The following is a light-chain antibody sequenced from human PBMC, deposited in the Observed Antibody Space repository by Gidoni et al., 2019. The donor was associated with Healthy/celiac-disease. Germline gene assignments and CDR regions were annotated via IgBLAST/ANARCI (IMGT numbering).Light chain of an antibody. CDR1: QSVSRN. CDR3: QQYDNWPRP. J-gene: IGKJ1*01. V-gene: IGKV3-15*01. CDR2: GAS. Sequence: EIVMTQSPDTLSVSPGERATLSSRASQSVSRNLAWYQPKPGQAHRLLIYGASTRATGIPARFSGSGSGTEFTLTISSLQSEDFAVYYCQQYDNWPRPFXPXTKVXIK.